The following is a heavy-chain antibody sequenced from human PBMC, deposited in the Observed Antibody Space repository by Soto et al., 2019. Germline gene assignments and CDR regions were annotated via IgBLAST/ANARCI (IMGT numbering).Heavy chain of an antibody. CDR1: GYTFTSYG. CDR3: ARDRDSSSWRLYYYYGMDV. D-gene: IGHD6-13*01. V-gene: IGHV1-18*01. J-gene: IGHJ6*02. Sequence: ASVKVSCKASGYTFTSYGISWVRQAPGQGLEWMGWISAYNGNTNYAQKLQGRVTMTTDTSTSTAYMELRSLRSDDTAVYYCARDRDSSSWRLYYYYGMDVWGQGTTVTVSS. CDR2: ISAYNGNT.